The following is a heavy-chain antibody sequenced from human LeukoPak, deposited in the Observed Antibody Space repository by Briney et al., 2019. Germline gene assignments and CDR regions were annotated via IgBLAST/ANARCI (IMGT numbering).Heavy chain of an antibody. V-gene: IGHV4-31*03. CDR1: GGSISSGGYY. D-gene: IGHD2/OR15-2a*01. CDR3: ALSNERYYYYGMDV. Sequence: SETLSLACTVSGGSISSGGYYWSWIRQHPGKGLEWIGYIYYSGSTYYNPSLKSRVTISVDTSKNQFSLKLSSVTAADTAVYYCALSNERYYYYGMDVWGQGTTVTVSS. CDR2: IYYSGST. J-gene: IGHJ6*02.